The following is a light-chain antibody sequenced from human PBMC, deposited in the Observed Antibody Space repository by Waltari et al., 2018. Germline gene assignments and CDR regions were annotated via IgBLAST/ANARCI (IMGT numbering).Light chain of an antibody. V-gene: IGLV2-14*03. CDR3: SAYSTTSTWV. CDR2: DVS. J-gene: IGLJ3*02. CDR1: SSDIGYYNY. Sequence: QSPLTQPASLSGSPGQSITISCPGSSSDIGYYNYVPWYQQHPDRAPKLIIYDVSYRPSGVSDRFSGSKSGNKASLTISGLQAEDEADYYCSAYSTTSTWVFGGGTKVTVL.